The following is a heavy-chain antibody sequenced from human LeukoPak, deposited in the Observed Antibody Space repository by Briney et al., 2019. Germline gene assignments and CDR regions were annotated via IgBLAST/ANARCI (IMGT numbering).Heavy chain of an antibody. CDR3: AGYSSSWYLYGMDV. D-gene: IGHD6-13*01. V-gene: IGHV4-30-2*05. CDR2: IYHSGST. J-gene: IGHJ6*02. Sequence: SETLSLTCAVSGGSISSGGYSWSWIRQPPGKGLEWIGYIYHSGSTYYNPSLKSRVTISVDTSKNQFSLKLSSVTAADTAVYYCAGYSSSWYLYGMDVWGQGTTVTVSS. CDR1: GGSISSGGYS.